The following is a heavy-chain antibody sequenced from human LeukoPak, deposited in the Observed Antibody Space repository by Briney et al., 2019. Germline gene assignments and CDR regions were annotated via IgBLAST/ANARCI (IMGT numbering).Heavy chain of an antibody. CDR3: ARSTDIVLMVYPHSWYFDL. V-gene: IGHV4-61*02. Sequence: SETLSLTCTVSGGSISSGSYYWSWIRQPAGKGLEWIGRIYTSGSTNYNPSLKSRVTISVDTSKNQFSLKLSSVTAADTAVYYCARSTDIVLMVYPHSWYFDLWGRGTLVTVSS. CDR2: IYTSGST. J-gene: IGHJ2*01. D-gene: IGHD2-8*01. CDR1: GGSISSGSYY.